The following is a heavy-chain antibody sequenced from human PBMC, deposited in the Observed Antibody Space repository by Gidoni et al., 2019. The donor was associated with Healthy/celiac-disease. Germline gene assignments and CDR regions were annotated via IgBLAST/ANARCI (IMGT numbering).Heavy chain of an antibody. J-gene: IGHJ4*02. CDR3: ARDRPITMVRGVIDY. CDR2: ISYDGSNK. V-gene: IGHV3-30-3*01. D-gene: IGHD3-10*01. CDR1: GFTFSSYA. Sequence: QVQLVESGGGVVQPGRSLRLSCAASGFTFSSYAMHWVRQAPGKGLEWVAVISYDGSNKYYADSVKGRFTISRDNSKNTLYLQMNSLRAEDTAVYYCARDRPITMVRGVIDYWGQGTLVTVSS.